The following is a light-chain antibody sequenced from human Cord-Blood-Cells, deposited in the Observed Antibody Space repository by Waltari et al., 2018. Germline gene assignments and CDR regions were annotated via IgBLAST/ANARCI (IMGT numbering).Light chain of an antibody. V-gene: IGKV1-8*01. CDR3: QQYYSYPLT. CDR2: AAS. Sequence: AIRMTQSPSSFSASTGDRVTNTCRASQGISSYLAWYQQKPGKAPKLLIYAASTLQRGVPSRFSGSGSGTDFTLTISCLQSEDFATYYCQQYYSYPLTFGGGTKVEIK. J-gene: IGKJ4*01. CDR1: QGISSY.